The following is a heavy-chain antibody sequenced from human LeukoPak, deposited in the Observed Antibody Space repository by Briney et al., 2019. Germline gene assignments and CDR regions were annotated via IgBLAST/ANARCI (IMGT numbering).Heavy chain of an antibody. Sequence: TSETLSLTCTVSGGSISSSSYYWGWIRQPPGKGLEWIGSIYYSGSTYYNPSLKSRVTILEDTSKNQISLRLNSVTAADTAVYYCARQGLLGYYFDYWGQGTLVTVSS. V-gene: IGHV4-39*01. CDR3: ARQGLLGYYFDY. CDR1: GGSISSSSYY. D-gene: IGHD2-15*01. CDR2: IYYSGST. J-gene: IGHJ4*02.